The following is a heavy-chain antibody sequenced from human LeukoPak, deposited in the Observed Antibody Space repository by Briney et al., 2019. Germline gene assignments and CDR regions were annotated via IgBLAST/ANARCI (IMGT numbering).Heavy chain of an antibody. J-gene: IGHJ4*02. CDR1: GYIFTGYY. V-gene: IGHV1-2*07. D-gene: IGHD6-13*01. Sequence: SVKVCCEPSGYIFTGYYMHWVRQAPGQRLGCLGWINPTSGGTNYAHKFQGRVTMTRDTSISTAYMELSRLRSDDTAVYYCARDRPPQLVRPFDYWGQGTLVTVSS. CDR3: ARDRPPQLVRPFDY. CDR2: INPTSGGT.